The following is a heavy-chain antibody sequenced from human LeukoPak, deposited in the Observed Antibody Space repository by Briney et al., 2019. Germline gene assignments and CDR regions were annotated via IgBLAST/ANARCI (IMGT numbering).Heavy chain of an antibody. CDR3: ARLVTMVRGVIEY. Sequence: SETLSLTCTVSGGSISSSSYYWGWIRQPPGKGLEWIGSIYYSGSTHYNPSLKSRVTISVDTSKNQFSLKLSSVTAADTAVYYCARLVTMVRGVIEYWGQGTLVTVSS. CDR1: GGSISSSSYY. V-gene: IGHV4-39*01. D-gene: IGHD3-10*01. J-gene: IGHJ4*02. CDR2: IYYSGST.